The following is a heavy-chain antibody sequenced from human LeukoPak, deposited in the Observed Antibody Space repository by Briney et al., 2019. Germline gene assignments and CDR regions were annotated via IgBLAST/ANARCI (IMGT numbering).Heavy chain of an antibody. Sequence: GGSLRLSCAASGFTVSNNYMSWVRQAPGKGLEWVSVIYSGGTTYYADSVKGRFTISRDNSKNTLYLQMNSLRAEDTAVYYCAGTDCSGSSCYKIYYFDYWGQGTLVTVSS. V-gene: IGHV3-53*01. CDR2: IYSGGTT. CDR3: AGTDCSGSSCYKIYYFDY. J-gene: IGHJ4*02. D-gene: IGHD2-15*01. CDR1: GFTVSNNY.